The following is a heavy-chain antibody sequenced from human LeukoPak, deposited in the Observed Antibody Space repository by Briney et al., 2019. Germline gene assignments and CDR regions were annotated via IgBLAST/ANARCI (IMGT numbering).Heavy chain of an antibody. CDR3: ASEERDGYKRVSDC. D-gene: IGHD5-24*01. V-gene: IGHV1-69*05. Sequence: ASVKVSCKASGGTFISYAISWVRQAPGQGLEWMGGIIPIFGTANYAQKFQGRVTITTDESTSTAYMELSSLRSEDTAVYYCASEERDGYKRVSDCWGQGTLVTVSS. J-gene: IGHJ4*02. CDR2: IIPIFGTA. CDR1: GGTFISYA.